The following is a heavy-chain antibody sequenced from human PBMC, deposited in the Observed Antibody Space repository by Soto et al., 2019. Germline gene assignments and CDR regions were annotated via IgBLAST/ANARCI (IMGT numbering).Heavy chain of an antibody. Sequence: EVQLVESGGGLVKPGGSLRLSCAASGFTFSNAWMSWVRQAPGKGLEWVGRIKSKTDGGTTDYAAPVKGRFTISRDDSKHTLYLQMNSLKTEDTAVYYCTTDAMTTVTTAYYYGMDVWGQGTTVTVSS. CDR2: IKSKTDGGTT. J-gene: IGHJ6*02. V-gene: IGHV3-15*01. CDR3: TTDAMTTVTTAYYYGMDV. D-gene: IGHD4-17*01. CDR1: GFTFSNAW.